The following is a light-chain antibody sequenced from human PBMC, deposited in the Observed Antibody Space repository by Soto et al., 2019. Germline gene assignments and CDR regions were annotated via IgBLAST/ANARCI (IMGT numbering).Light chain of an antibody. CDR1: QSVSSN. CDR3: QKSNNWAST. CDR2: GAS. J-gene: IGKJ3*01. V-gene: IGKV3-15*01. Sequence: EIVMTQSPATLSVSPGERATLSCRASQSVSSNLAWYQQKPGQAPRLLIYGASTRATGIPARFSGSGSGTEFTLTIHSLQSEDFAVYSCQKSNNWASTFGPGTKVDIK.